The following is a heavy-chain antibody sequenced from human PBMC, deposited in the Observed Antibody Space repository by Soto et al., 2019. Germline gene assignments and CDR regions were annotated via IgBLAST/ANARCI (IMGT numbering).Heavy chain of an antibody. CDR3: ASRSGSLLRYFDWLLYYYYGMDV. Sequence: SETLSLTCTVSGGSISSSSYYWGWIRQPPGKGLEWIGSIYYSGSTYYNPSLKSRVTISVDTSKNQFSLKLSSVTAADTAVYYCASRSGSLLRYFDWLLYYYYGMDVWGQGTTVT. J-gene: IGHJ6*02. V-gene: IGHV4-39*01. CDR2: IYYSGST. CDR1: GGSISSSSYY. D-gene: IGHD3-9*01.